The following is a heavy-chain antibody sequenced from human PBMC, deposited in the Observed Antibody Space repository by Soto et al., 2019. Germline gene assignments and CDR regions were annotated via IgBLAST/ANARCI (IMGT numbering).Heavy chain of an antibody. CDR2: ISYDGSNK. Sequence: QVQLVESGGGVVQPGRSLRLSCAASGFTFSSYAMHWVRQAPGKGLEWVAVISYDGSNKYYADSVKGRFTISRDNSKNKRYLQMNSLRAEDTAVYYCAGGWSYSSGKYGMDVWGQGTTVTVSS. CDR3: AGGWSYSSGKYGMDV. CDR1: GFTFSSYA. D-gene: IGHD6-19*01. J-gene: IGHJ6*02. V-gene: IGHV3-30-3*01.